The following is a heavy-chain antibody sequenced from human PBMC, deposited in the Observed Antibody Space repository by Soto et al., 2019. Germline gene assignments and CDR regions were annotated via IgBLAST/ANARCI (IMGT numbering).Heavy chain of an antibody. CDR1: GFPFRDYA. V-gene: IGHV3-33*01. Sequence: GGSLRLSCAASGFPFRDYAFHWVRQPPGKGLEWVAVLSYDGSDKYYADSVKGRFTISRDNAKNMLYLQLSTLRGEDTAVYYCARGQLVNAGYYYGLGIWGQGTTVTVSS. D-gene: IGHD3-22*01. CDR2: LSYDGSDK. J-gene: IGHJ6*02. CDR3: ARGQLVNAGYYYGLGI.